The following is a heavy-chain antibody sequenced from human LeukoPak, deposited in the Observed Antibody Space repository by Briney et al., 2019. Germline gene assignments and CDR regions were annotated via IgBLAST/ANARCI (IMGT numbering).Heavy chain of an antibody. J-gene: IGHJ4*02. D-gene: IGHD3-10*01. CDR2: VYYSGST. CDR1: GGSISSSSYY. V-gene: IGHV4-39*01. Sequence: SETLSLTCTVSGGSISSSSYYWGWIRQPPGKGLEWIGCVYYSGSTYYNPSLKSRVTISVDTSQNQFSLKLSSVTAADTAVYYCARQFSWFGELLYYFDYWGQGTLVTVSS. CDR3: ARQFSWFGELLYYFDY.